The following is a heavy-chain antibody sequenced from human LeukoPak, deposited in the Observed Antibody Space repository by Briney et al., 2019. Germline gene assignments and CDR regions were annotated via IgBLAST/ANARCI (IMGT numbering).Heavy chain of an antibody. CDR2: IYYSGST. V-gene: IGHV4-30-4*08. J-gene: IGHJ4*02. D-gene: IGHD3-10*01. CDR3: ARKRFGYYYFDY. CDR1: GGSISSSSYY. Sequence: SETLSLTCTVSGGSISSSSYYWGWIRQPPGKGLEWIGYIYYSGSTYYNPSLKSRVTISLDTSKNQFSLKLSSVTAADTAVYYCARKRFGYYYFDYWGQGTLVTVSS.